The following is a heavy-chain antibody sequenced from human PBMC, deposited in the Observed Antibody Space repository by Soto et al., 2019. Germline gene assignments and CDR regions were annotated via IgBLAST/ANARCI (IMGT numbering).Heavy chain of an antibody. V-gene: IGHV3-23*01. CDR2: ISGSGGST. J-gene: IGHJ3*02. Sequence: EVQLLESGGGLVQPGGSLRLSCAASGFTFSSYAMSWVRQAPGTGLEWVSAISGSGGSTYYADSVKGRFTISRDNSKNTLYLQMNSLRADDTAVYYCAKADDYEDAFDIWGQGTMVPVSS. CDR1: GFTFSSYA. CDR3: AKADDYEDAFDI. D-gene: IGHD3-22*01.